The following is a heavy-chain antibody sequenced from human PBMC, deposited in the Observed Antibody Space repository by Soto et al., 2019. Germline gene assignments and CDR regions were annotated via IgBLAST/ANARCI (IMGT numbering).Heavy chain of an antibody. CDR2: IYTSGST. V-gene: IGHV4-4*07. Sequence: TLSLTCTVSGGSISSYYWSWIRQPAGKGLEWIGLIYTSGSTNYNPYIKSRVTLSVDTSKNQFSLKLSSVTAADTAVYYCARSPKAKWAFHXWGQATLVTVSX. D-gene: IGHD1-26*01. CDR3: ARSPKAKWAFHX. J-gene: IGHJ4*02. CDR1: GGSISSYY.